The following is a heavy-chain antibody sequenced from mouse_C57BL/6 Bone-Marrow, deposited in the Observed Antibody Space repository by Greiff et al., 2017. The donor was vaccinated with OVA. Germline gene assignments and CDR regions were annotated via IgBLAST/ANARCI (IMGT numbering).Heavy chain of an antibody. Sequence: VQVVESGAELVRPGASVTLSCKASGYTFTDYEMHWVKQTPVHGLEWIGAIDPETGGTAYNQKFKGKAILTADKSSSTAYMELRSLTSEDSAVYYCTREDYGKTGYWGQGTTLTVSS. D-gene: IGHD2-1*01. V-gene: IGHV1-15*01. CDR2: IDPETGGT. CDR3: TREDYGKTGY. J-gene: IGHJ2*01. CDR1: GYTFTDYE.